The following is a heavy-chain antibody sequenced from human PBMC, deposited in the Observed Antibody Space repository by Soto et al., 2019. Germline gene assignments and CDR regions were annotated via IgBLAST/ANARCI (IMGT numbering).Heavy chain of an antibody. Sequence: EVQLVQSGAEVKKPGESLRISCKGSGYSFTSYWISWVRQMPGKGLEWMGRIAPSDSYTNYSPSFHGHVTISADKSISTAYLHWSMLKASDTAMYYYARLQAAAGDNDLTCDYWGQGALVTVSS. J-gene: IGHJ4*02. CDR3: ARLQAAAGDNDLTCDY. CDR2: IAPSDSYT. D-gene: IGHD6-13*01. CDR1: GYSFTSYW. V-gene: IGHV5-10-1*01.